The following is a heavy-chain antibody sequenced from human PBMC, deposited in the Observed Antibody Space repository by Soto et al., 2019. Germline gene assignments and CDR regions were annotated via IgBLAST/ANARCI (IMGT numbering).Heavy chain of an antibody. V-gene: IGHV3-72*01. Sequence: EEQLVESGGGLVQPGGSLTLSCAASGFTFSEYYMEWVRQAPGKGLEWVARSRNKAKSYTTDYDASVKGRFTISRDLSKHSLYLQMNNLKTEDTAVYYCSKVGGGWGQGTLVTVSS. CDR1: GFTFSEYY. J-gene: IGHJ4*02. D-gene: IGHD3-16*01. CDR3: SKVGGG. CDR2: SRNKAKSYTT.